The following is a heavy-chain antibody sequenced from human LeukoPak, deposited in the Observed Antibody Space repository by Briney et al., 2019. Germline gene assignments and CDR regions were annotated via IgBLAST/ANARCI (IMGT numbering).Heavy chain of an antibody. CDR1: GFTFSSFS. D-gene: IGHD4-17*01. V-gene: IGHV3-48*01. CDR3: ARDKYGDYAFDY. Sequence: GGSLRLSCAASGFTFSSFSMNWVRQAPGKGLEWVSFITGSSSTIYYADSVKGRFTISRDNAKNSLYLQMDSLRAEDTAVYYCARDKYGDYAFDYWGQGTLVTVSS. CDR2: ITGSSSTI. J-gene: IGHJ4*02.